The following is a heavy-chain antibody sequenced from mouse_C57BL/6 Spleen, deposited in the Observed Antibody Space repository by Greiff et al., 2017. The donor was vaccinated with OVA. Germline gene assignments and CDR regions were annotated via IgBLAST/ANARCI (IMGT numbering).Heavy chain of an antibody. CDR2: IYPGDGDT. D-gene: IGHD1-1*01. CDR1: GYAFSSSW. Sequence: QVQLQQSGPELVKPGASVKISCKASGYAFSSSWMNWVKQRPGKGLEWIGRIYPGDGDTNYNGKFKGKATLTADKSSSTAYMQLSSLTSEDSAVYFCGRSLLLRSVAYAMDYWGQGTSVTVSS. CDR3: GRSLLLRSVAYAMDY. J-gene: IGHJ4*01. V-gene: IGHV1-82*01.